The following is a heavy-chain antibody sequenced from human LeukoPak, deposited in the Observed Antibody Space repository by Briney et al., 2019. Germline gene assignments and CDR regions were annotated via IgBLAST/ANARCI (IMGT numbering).Heavy chain of an antibody. CDR1: GFTFSSYE. CDR2: ISSSGSTI. CDR3: ARFLRGYSGYGEGFDY. D-gene: IGHD5-12*01. J-gene: IGHJ4*02. V-gene: IGHV3-48*03. Sequence: PGGSLRLSCAASGFTFSSYEMNWVRQAPGKGLEWVSYISSSGSTIYYADSVKGRFTISRDNAKNSLYPQMNSLRAEDTAVYYCARFLRGYSGYGEGFDYWGQGTLVTVSS.